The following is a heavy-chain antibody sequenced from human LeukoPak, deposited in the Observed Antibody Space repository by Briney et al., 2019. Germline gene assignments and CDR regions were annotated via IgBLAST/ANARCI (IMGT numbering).Heavy chain of an antibody. CDR1: GFTFSNYG. D-gene: IGHD3/OR15-3a*01. CDR3: VRGDFQSGN. Sequence: PGGSLRLSCAASGFTFSNYGMSWFRQAPGKGLEWVSSISTAGSYIQYADVVKGRFTVSRDNAKNSLYLQMTRLRVDDTAVYYCVRGDFQSGNWGQGTLVTVSS. V-gene: IGHV3-21*01. CDR2: ISTAGSYI. J-gene: IGHJ4*02.